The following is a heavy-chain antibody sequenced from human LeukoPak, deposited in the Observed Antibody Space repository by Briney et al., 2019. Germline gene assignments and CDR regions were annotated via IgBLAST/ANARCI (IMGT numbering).Heavy chain of an antibody. CDR1: GGSISSYY. V-gene: IGHV4-4*08. J-gene: IGHJ5*02. Sequence: PSETLSLTCTVSGGSISSYYWSWIRQPPGKGLEWIGYIYYSGSTNYNPSLKSRVTISVDTSKNQFSVKLSSVTAADTAVYYCAREMGVPASAGWFDPWGQGTLVTVSS. CDR2: IYYSGST. D-gene: IGHD2-2*01. CDR3: AREMGVPASAGWFDP.